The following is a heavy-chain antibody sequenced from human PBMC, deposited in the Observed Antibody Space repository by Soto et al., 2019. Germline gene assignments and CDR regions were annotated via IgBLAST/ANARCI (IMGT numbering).Heavy chain of an antibody. V-gene: IGHV1-18*01. CDR1: GYTFTSYG. CDR3: ATDVDTAMIFDY. CDR2: ISAYNGNT. D-gene: IGHD5-18*01. J-gene: IGHJ4*02. Sequence: GASVKVSCKASGYTFTSYGISWVRQAPGQGLEWMGWISAYNGNTNYAQKLQGRVTMTTDTSTSTAYMELRSLRSDDTAVYYCATDVDTAMIFDYWGQGPLVTVYS.